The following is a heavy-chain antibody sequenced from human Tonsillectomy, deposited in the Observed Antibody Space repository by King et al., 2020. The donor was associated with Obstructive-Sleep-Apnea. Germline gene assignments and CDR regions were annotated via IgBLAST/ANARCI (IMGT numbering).Heavy chain of an antibody. Sequence: FTFSRDNSKNTLYLQMNSLRAEDTAVYYCAKGVLPLIDYWGRGTLVTVSS. V-gene: IGHV3-23*01. J-gene: IGHJ4*02. CDR3: AKGVLPLIDY.